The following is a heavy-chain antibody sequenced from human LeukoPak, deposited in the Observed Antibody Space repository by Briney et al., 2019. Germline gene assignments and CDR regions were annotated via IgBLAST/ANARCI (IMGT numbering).Heavy chain of an antibody. CDR3: ARGADTGSYGSLVYFDY. Sequence: GASVKVSCKASGYTFTSYGISWVRQAPGQGLEWMGLISAYSGNTNFAQKLQGRVTMTTDTSTSTAYMEPRSLRSDDTAVYFCARGADTGSYGSLVYFDYWGQGTRVTVSS. CDR1: GYTFTSYG. J-gene: IGHJ4*02. CDR2: ISAYSGNT. V-gene: IGHV1-18*01. D-gene: IGHD3-16*01.